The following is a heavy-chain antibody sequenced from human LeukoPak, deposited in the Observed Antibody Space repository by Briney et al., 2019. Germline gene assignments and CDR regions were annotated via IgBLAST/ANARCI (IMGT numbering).Heavy chain of an antibody. CDR1: GFTFSRSW. D-gene: IGHD6-19*01. Sequence: GGSLRLSCAASGFTFSRSWMSGVRQAPGKGLEWVANIKQDGSEEYYVDSVKGRFTISRDKDKNTLYLQMNSLRAEDTAVYYCASAAAVAGTRYYWGQGTLVTVSS. V-gene: IGHV3-7*01. CDR2: IKQDGSEE. CDR3: ASAAAVAGTRYY. J-gene: IGHJ4*02.